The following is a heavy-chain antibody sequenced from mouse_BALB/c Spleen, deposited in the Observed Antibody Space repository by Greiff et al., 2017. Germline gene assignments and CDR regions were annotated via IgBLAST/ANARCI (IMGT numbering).Heavy chain of an antibody. CDR3: ARGPFYYFDN. Sequence: EVMLVESGGGLVKPGGSLKLSCAASGFTFSSYAMSWVRQTPEKRLEWVATISSGGSTYYPDSVKGRFPIARENARNILYLQMISLRSKDTAMYYCARGPFYYFDNGGKGTTLTVSS. CDR2: ISSGGST. V-gene: IGHV5-6-5*01. J-gene: IGHJ2*01. CDR1: GFTFSSYA.